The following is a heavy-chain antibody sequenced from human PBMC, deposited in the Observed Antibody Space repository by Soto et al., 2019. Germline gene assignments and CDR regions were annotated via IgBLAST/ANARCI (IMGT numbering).Heavy chain of an antibody. V-gene: IGHV3-30*03. Sequence: GGSLRLSCAASGFIFSKYGMHWVRQAPGKGLEWVAVISYDGSNKYYAESVKGRFIISRDKSENTLYLQMNSLRAEDTALYYFAIDLGSGKPYYHYAMDVWGQGTTVTVSS. CDR3: AIDLGSGKPYYHYAMDV. CDR2: ISYDGSNK. D-gene: IGHD3-10*01. CDR1: GFIFSKYG. J-gene: IGHJ6*02.